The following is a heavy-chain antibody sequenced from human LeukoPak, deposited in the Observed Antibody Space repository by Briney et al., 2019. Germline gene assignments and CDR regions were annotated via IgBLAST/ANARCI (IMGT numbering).Heavy chain of an antibody. Sequence: QPGGSLRLSCAASGFTFSSYWMTWVRQAPGKGLEWVAVISYDGNTQYYADSVKGRFTISRDNSNNMLSLQMNSLKAEDTAVYYCAKGRMMATIMISFDYWGRGTLVTVSS. V-gene: IGHV3-30*18. CDR3: AKGRMMATIMISFDY. CDR1: GFTFSSYW. J-gene: IGHJ4*02. D-gene: IGHD5-24*01. CDR2: ISYDGNTQ.